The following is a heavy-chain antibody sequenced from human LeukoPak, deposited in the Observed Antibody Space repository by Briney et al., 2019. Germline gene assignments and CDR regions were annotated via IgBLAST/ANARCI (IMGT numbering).Heavy chain of an antibody. CDR1: GYTFTGYY. V-gene: IGHV7-4-1*02. CDR3: ARDYCSGGSCHGDY. D-gene: IGHD2-15*01. J-gene: IGHJ4*02. Sequence: ASVKVSCKASGYTFTGYYMHWVRQAPGQGLEWMGWINTNTGNPTYAQGFTGRFVFSLDTSVSTAYLQISSLKAEDTAVYYCARDYCSGGSCHGDYWGQGTLVTVSS. CDR2: INTNTGNP.